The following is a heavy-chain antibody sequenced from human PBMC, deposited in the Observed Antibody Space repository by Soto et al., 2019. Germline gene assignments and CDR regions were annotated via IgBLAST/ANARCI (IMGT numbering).Heavy chain of an antibody. V-gene: IGHV4-34*01. D-gene: IGHD3-22*01. CDR3: AIDDRAFDI. Sequence: SETLSLNCAVYGGSFSGYYWSWIRQPPGKGLEWIGEINHSGSTNYNPSLKSRVTISVDTSKNQFSLKLSSVTAADTAVYYCAIDDRAFDIWGQGTMVTVSS. CDR2: INHSGST. J-gene: IGHJ3*02. CDR1: GGSFSGYY.